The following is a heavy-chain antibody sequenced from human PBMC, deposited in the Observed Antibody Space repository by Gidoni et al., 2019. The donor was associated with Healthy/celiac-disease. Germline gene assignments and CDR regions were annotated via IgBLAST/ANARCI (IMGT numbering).Heavy chain of an antibody. CDR2: ISWNSGSI. Sequence: EVQLVESGGGLVQPGRSLRLSCAASGFTFDDYAMHWVRQAPGKGLEWVSGISWNSGSIGYADSVKGRFTISRDNAKNSLYLQMNSLRAEDTALYYCAKGQQLATRHYYYGMDVWGQGTTVTVSS. D-gene: IGHD6-13*01. J-gene: IGHJ6*02. CDR1: GFTFDDYA. V-gene: IGHV3-9*01. CDR3: AKGQQLATRHYYYGMDV.